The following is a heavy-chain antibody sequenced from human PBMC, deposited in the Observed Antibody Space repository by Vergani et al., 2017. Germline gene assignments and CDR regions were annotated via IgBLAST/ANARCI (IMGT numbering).Heavy chain of an antibody. J-gene: IGHJ4*02. Sequence: QVTLKESGPVLVKPTETLTLTCTVSGFSLSNARMGVSCIRQPPGKALEWLAHIFSNDEKSYSTSLKSMLTISKDTSKSQVVLTMTNMDPVDTATYYCARTRSTVGATYYFDYWGQGTLVTVSS. CDR2: IFSNDEK. CDR3: ARTRSTVGATYYFDY. CDR1: GFSLSNARMG. V-gene: IGHV2-26*01. D-gene: IGHD1-26*01.